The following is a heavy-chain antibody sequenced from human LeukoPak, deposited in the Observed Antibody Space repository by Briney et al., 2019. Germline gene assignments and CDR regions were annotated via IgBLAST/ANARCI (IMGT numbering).Heavy chain of an antibody. CDR3: ARVLYYDILTGYQDPQTYYFDY. D-gene: IGHD3-9*01. J-gene: IGHJ4*02. V-gene: IGHV1-2*02. CDR2: INPNSGGT. CDR1: GYTFTGYY. Sequence: ASVKVSCEASGYTFTGYYMHWVRQAPGQGLEWMGWINPNSGGTNYAQKLQGRVTMTTDTSTSTAYMELRSLRSDDTAVYYCARVLYYDILTGYQDPQTYYFDYWGQGTLVTVSS.